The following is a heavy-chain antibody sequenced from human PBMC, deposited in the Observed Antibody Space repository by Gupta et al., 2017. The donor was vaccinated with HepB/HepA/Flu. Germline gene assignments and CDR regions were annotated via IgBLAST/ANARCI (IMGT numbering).Heavy chain of an antibody. V-gene: IGHV3-30-3*01. J-gene: IGHJ4*02. D-gene: IGHD6-19*01. CDR1: GFTFSPYA. CDR3: ARGSGWALDY. CDR2: ISNDGSNK. Sequence: QVQLVESGAGVVQPGRSLRLSCAAPGFTFSPYAMHWVRQAPGKGLEWVAAISNDGSNKVDADSVKGRITITRDNSKNTLYLKMSILKTEDTAVYYWARGSGWALDYWGQGNRVTVSS.